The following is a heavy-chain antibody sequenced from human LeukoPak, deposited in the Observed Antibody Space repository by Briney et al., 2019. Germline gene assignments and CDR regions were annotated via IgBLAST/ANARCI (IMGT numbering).Heavy chain of an antibody. CDR3: AKDGEGAAASYYFDY. V-gene: IGHV3-30*18. D-gene: IGHD7-27*01. Sequence: PGWSLRLSCAASGFKFSSYGMHWVRQAPGKGLEWVAVLSYDGRDKYYADSVKGRFTISRDNSKNTLYLQMNSLRPEDTAVYYCAKDGEGAAASYYFDYWGQGTLVTVFS. CDR1: GFKFSSYG. CDR2: LSYDGRDK. J-gene: IGHJ4*02.